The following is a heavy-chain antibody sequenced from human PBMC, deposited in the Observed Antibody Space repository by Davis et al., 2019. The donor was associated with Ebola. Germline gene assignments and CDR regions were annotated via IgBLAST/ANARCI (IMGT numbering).Heavy chain of an antibody. D-gene: IGHD3-22*01. Sequence: PSETLSLTCTVSGGSISSYYWSWIRQPPGKGLEWIGYIYYSGSTNYNPSLKSRVTISVDTSKNQFSLKLSSVTAADTAVYYCARDTRDSSGYYPFDYWGQGTLVTVSS. CDR3: ARDTRDSSGYYPFDY. CDR1: GGSISSYY. J-gene: IGHJ4*02. V-gene: IGHV4-59*01. CDR2: IYYSGST.